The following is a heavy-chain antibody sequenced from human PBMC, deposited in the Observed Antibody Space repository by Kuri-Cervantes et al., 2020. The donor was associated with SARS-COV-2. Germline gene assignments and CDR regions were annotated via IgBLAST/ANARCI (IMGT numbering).Heavy chain of an antibody. CDR3: ARDVEFYYDSSGSNAFDI. D-gene: IGHD3-22*01. J-gene: IGHJ3*02. Sequence: GESLKISCAASGFTFSSYAMHWVRQAPGKGLEWVAVISYDGSNKYYADSVKGRFTISRDNAKNSLYLQMNSLRAEDTAVYYCARDVEFYYDSSGSNAFDIWGQGTMVTVSS. CDR1: GFTFSSYA. V-gene: IGHV3-30-3*01. CDR2: ISYDGSNK.